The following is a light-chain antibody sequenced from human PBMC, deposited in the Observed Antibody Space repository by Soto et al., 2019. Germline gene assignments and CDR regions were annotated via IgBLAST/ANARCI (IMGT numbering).Light chain of an antibody. J-gene: IGLJ2*01. CDR3: CSYTSSRTLV. Sequence: QSALTQPASVSGAPGQSITISCTGTSSDVGGYKYVSWYQQHPGKAPKLRIYDVSNRPSGVSIRFSGSKSGNTASLTISGLQAEDEADYYCCSYTSSRTLVFGGGTKLTVL. CDR2: DVS. V-gene: IGLV2-14*01. CDR1: SSDVGGYKY.